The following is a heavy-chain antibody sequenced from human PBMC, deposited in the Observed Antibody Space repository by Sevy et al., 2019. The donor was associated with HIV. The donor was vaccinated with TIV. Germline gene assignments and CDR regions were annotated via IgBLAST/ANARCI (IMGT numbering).Heavy chain of an antibody. CDR2: ISSRNTYT. CDR1: GFTFSDYY. V-gene: IGHV3-11*06. Sequence: GGCLRLSCAASGFTFSDYYMSWIRQAPGKGLEWISYISSRNTYTNYADSVKGRCTISRYNAKNSLYLHIDSLRAEDTAVYYCARARIAASAPYYFDYWGQGTLVSVSS. J-gene: IGHJ4*02. D-gene: IGHD6-13*01. CDR3: ARARIAASAPYYFDY.